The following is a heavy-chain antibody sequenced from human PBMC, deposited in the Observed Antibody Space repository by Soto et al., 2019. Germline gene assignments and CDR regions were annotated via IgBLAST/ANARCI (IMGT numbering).Heavy chain of an antibody. V-gene: IGHV1-69*13. CDR1: GGTFSSYA. J-gene: IGHJ3*02. CDR3: ARDPTRRNTIFGVVTFGAFDI. CDR2: IIPIFGTA. D-gene: IGHD3-3*01. Sequence: SVKVSCKASGGTFSSYALSWVRQAPGQGLEWMGGIIPIFGTANYAQKFQGRVTITADEATSTAYMELSSLRSEDTAVYYCARDPTRRNTIFGVVTFGAFDIWGQGTMVTVSS.